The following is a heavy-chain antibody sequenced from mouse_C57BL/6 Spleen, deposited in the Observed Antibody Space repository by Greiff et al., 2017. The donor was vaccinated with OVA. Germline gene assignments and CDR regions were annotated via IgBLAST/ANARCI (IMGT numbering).Heavy chain of an antibody. D-gene: IGHD2-2*01. CDR1: GYTFTSYW. CDR3: ARGGYDAWFAY. CDR2: INPSSGYT. J-gene: IGHJ3*01. V-gene: IGHV1-7*01. Sequence: VQLQQSGAELAKPGASVKLSCKASGYTFTSYWMTWVKQRPGQGLEWIGNINPSSGYTKYNQKFKDKATLTADKSSSTAYMQLSSLTYEDAAVYYCARGGYDAWFAYWGQGTLVTVSA.